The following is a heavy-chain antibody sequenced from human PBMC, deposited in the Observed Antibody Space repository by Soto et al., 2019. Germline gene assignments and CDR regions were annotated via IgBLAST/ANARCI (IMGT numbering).Heavy chain of an antibody. D-gene: IGHD3-16*01. CDR1: GFTFSDYA. Sequence: QVHLVESGGGVVQPGRSLRLSCATSGFTFSDYAIHWVRQAPGKGLEWVAIISNDGRNKYYSESVKGRFTISRDNSKNTLFLQMNSLRVEDTALYFCAKTVKDRSRSALGYWGQGTLVTVSS. J-gene: IGHJ4*02. CDR2: ISNDGRNK. CDR3: AKTVKDRSRSALGY. V-gene: IGHV3-30*18.